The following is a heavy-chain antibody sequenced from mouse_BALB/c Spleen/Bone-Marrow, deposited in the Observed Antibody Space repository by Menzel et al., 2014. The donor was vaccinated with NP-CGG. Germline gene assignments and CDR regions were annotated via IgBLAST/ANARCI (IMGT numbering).Heavy chain of an antibody. J-gene: IGHJ4*01. CDR3: ARGIRGSGMDY. Sequence: EVKLVDSGGGLVQPGGSLKLSCAASGFTFSSYTMSWVRQTPEKRLEWVAYISNGGGSTYYPDTVRGRFTISRDNAKNTLYLQMSSLKSEDTAMYYCARGIRGSGMDYWGQGTSVTVSS. CDR2: ISNGGGST. CDR1: GFTFSSYT. D-gene: IGHD3-2*02. V-gene: IGHV5-12-2*01.